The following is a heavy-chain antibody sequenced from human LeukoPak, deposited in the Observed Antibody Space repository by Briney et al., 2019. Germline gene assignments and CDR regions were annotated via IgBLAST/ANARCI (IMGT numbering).Heavy chain of an antibody. CDR2: IYYTGST. Sequence: SQTLSLTCTVSSGSISSDDYYWSWIRQPPGKGLEWIGNIYYTGSTYYNPSLKSRVTISVDTSKNQFSLKLSSVTAADTAVYFCARVVAADYYDSSGSIDYWGQGTLVTVSS. V-gene: IGHV4-30-4*01. J-gene: IGHJ4*02. CDR3: ARVVAADYYDSSGSIDY. CDR1: SGSISSDDYY. D-gene: IGHD3-22*01.